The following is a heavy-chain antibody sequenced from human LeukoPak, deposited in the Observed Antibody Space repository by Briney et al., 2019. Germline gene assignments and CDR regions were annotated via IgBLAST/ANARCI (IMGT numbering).Heavy chain of an antibody. D-gene: IGHD1-26*01. J-gene: IGHJ4*02. CDR1: GFTFSINA. V-gene: IGHV3-23*01. CDR2: IGGTDLST. Sequence: GGSLRLSCAASGFTFSINAVSWVRQAPGKGLEWVSTIGGTDLSTHYADSVKGRFTISRDNSKNTLYLQMNSLRAEDTAVYYCAEDQAPTVGATDFWGQGTLVTVSS. CDR3: AEDQAPTVGATDF.